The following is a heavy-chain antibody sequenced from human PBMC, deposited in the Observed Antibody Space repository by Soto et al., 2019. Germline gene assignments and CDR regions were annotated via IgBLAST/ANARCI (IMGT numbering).Heavy chain of an antibody. CDR1: GGTFSSYA. D-gene: IGHD5-18*01. CDR2: IIPIFGTA. Sequence: SVKVSCKASGGTFSSYAISWVRQAPGQGLEWMGGIIPIFGTANYAQKFQGRVTITADESASTAYMELSSLRSEDTAVYYCASERDTASSPRPFDYWGQGTLVTAPQ. CDR3: ASERDTASSPRPFDY. V-gene: IGHV1-69*13. J-gene: IGHJ4*02.